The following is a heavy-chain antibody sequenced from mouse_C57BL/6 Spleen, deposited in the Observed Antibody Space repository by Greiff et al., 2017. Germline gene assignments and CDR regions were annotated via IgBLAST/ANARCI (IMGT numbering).Heavy chain of an antibody. J-gene: IGHJ4*01. CDR3: ARDDRGYAMDY. V-gene: IGHV5-16*01. CDR2: INYDGSST. Sequence: EVKVVESEGGLVQPGSSMKLSCTASGFTFSDYYMAWVRQVPEKGLEWVANINYDGSSTYYLDSLKSRFIISRDNAKNILYLQMSSLKSEDTATYYCARDDRGYAMDYWGQGTSVTVSS. CDR1: GFTFSDYY.